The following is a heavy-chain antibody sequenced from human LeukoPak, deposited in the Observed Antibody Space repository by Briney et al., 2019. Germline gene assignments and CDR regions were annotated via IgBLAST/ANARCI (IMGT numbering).Heavy chain of an antibody. V-gene: IGHV4-30-4*08. Sequence: SETLSLTCTVSGGSISSGDYYWSWIRQPPGKGLEWIGYIYYSGSTYYNPSLKSRVTISVDTSKNQFSLKLSSVTAADTAVYYCAREGSADIVVVPATLSAAWGQGTLVTVSS. CDR2: IYYSGST. CDR3: AREGSADIVVVPATLSAA. J-gene: IGHJ5*02. CDR1: GGSISSGDYY. D-gene: IGHD2-2*01.